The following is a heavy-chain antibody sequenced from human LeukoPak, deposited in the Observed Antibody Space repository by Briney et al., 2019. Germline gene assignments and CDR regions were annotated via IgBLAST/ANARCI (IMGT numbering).Heavy chain of an antibody. J-gene: IGHJ4*02. Sequence: GGSLRLSCAASGFTFSSYGMNWVRQAPGKGLEWVSVIYSGGSTYYADSVKGRFTISRDNSKNTLYLQMNSLRAEDTAVYYCARDSHLRGIDYWGQGTLVTVSS. D-gene: IGHD3-16*01. CDR3: ARDSHLRGIDY. CDR1: GFTFSSYG. CDR2: IYSGGST. V-gene: IGHV3-53*01.